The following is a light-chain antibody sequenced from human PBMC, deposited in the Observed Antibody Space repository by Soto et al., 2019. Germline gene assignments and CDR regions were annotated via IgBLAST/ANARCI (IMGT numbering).Light chain of an antibody. CDR3: CSYAGSYTHVV. V-gene: IGLV2-11*01. CDR2: DVS. Sequence: QSALTQPRSVSGSPGQSVTISCTETSSDVGGYNYVSWYQQHPGKAPKLMIYDVSKRPSGVPDRFSGSKSGNTASLTISGLQAEDEADYYCCSYAGSYTHVVFGGGTKLTVL. CDR1: SSDVGGYNY. J-gene: IGLJ2*01.